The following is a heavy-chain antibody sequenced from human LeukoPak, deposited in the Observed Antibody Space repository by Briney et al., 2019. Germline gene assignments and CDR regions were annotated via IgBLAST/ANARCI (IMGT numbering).Heavy chain of an antibody. J-gene: IGHJ3*02. CDR2: ISYSGST. V-gene: IGHV4-30-4*01. CDR1: GGSISSGDYY. D-gene: IGHD3-9*01. CDR3: ARDHYDILTGYYDAFDI. Sequence: SQTLSLTCTVSGGSISSGDYYWSWIRQPPGKGLEWIGYISYSGSTYYSPSLKSRVTISVDTSKNQLSLKLTSVTAADTAVYYCARDHYDILTGYYDAFDIWGQGTMVTVSS.